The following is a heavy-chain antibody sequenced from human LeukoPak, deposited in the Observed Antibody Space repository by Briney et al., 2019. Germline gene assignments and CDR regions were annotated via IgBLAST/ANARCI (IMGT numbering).Heavy chain of an antibody. CDR2: IYPGDSDT. CDR3: ARAPLYCSGGSCYGDFDY. CDR1: GYSFTSYW. J-gene: IGHJ4*02. D-gene: IGHD2-15*01. Sequence: GESLKISCKGSGYSFTSYWIGWVRQMPGKGLEWMGIIYPGDSDTRYSPSFQGQVTISADKSISTAYLQWSSLKASDTAMYCCARAPLYCSGGSCYGDFDYWGQGTLVTVSS. V-gene: IGHV5-51*01.